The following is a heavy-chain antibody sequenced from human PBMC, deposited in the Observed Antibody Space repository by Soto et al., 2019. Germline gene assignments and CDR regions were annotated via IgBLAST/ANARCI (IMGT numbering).Heavy chain of an antibody. J-gene: IGHJ6*02. Sequence: ASVKVSCKASGGTFSSYAISWVRQAPGQGLEWMGGIIPIFGTANYAQKFQGRVTITADESTSTAYMELSSLRSEDTAVYYCAREGSGGVVVVAATYGMDIWGQGTTVTVSS. V-gene: IGHV1-69*13. CDR3: AREGSGGVVVVAATYGMDI. CDR1: GGTFSSYA. D-gene: IGHD2-15*01. CDR2: IIPIFGTA.